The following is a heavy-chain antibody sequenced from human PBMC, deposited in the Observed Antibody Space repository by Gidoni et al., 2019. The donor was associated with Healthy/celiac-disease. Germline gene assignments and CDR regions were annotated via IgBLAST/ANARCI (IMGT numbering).Heavy chain of an antibody. CDR2: MYWNDDK. D-gene: IGHD3-10*01. Sequence: QITLKESGPTLVKPTQPFTLTCTFSGFSLSTSGVGVGWIRQPPGKALEWLALMYWNDDKRYSPSLKSRLTINKDTSKNQVVLTMTNMDPVDTATYYCAPMIITMVRGVIEGDWFDPWGQGTLVTVSS. CDR3: APMIITMVRGVIEGDWFDP. J-gene: IGHJ5*02. V-gene: IGHV2-5*01. CDR1: GFSLSTSGVG.